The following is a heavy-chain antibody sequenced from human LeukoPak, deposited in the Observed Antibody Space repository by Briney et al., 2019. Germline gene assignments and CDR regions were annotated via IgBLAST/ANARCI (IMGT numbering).Heavy chain of an antibody. CDR1: GGSINSHY. Sequence: SETLSLTCTVSGGSINSHYWTWIRQPPGKGLEWIGYIYYSGSTNYNPSLKSRVTISVDTSKNQFSLKLSSVTAADTAVYYCARRRDGYNYGDNWFDPWGQGTLVTVSS. D-gene: IGHD5-24*01. CDR3: ARRRDGYNYGDNWFDP. CDR2: IYYSGST. J-gene: IGHJ5*02. V-gene: IGHV4-59*08.